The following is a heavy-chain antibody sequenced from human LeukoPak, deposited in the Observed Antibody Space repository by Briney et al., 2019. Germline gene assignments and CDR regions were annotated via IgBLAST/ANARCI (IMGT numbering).Heavy chain of an antibody. D-gene: IGHD3-22*01. CDR1: GLTFGTSG. Sequence: GGSLRLSCAASGLTFGTSGMHWVRQAPGKGLEWVAIIWYDGNTKFYADSVKGRFAISRDNSNNTLFLQMNSLRAEDTAVYHCARGGYYDKPLDYWGQGTLVTVS. CDR3: ARGGYYDKPLDY. V-gene: IGHV3-33*01. CDR2: IWYDGNTK. J-gene: IGHJ4*02.